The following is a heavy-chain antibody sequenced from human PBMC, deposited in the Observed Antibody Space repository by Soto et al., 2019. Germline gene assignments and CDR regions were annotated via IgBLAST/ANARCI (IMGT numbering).Heavy chain of an antibody. CDR2: INPSGGST. Sequence: ASVKVSCKASGYTFTSYYMHWVRQAPGQGLEWMGIINPSGGSTSYAQKFQGRVTVTRDTSTSTVYMELSSLRSEDMAVYYCARPIEVAATGPGAFDIWGQGKMVPVSS. J-gene: IGHJ3*02. V-gene: IGHV1-46*03. CDR1: GYTFTSYY. D-gene: IGHD6-19*01. CDR3: ARPIEVAATGPGAFDI.